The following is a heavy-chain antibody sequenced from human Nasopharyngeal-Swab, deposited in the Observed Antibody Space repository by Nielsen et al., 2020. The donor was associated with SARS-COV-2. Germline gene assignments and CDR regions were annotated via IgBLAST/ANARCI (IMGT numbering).Heavy chain of an antibody. J-gene: IGHJ4*02. Sequence: GGSLRLSCAASGFTFGTCAMNWVRQAPGKGLEWVAVISNDGSNKYYADSVKGRFTISRDNSKNTLYLQMNSLRTEDTAVYYCAKYCFDSSGYYYFDYWGQGTLVTVSS. CDR2: ISNDGSNK. CDR3: AKYCFDSSGYYYFDY. V-gene: IGHV3-30*18. D-gene: IGHD3-22*01. CDR1: GFTFGTCA.